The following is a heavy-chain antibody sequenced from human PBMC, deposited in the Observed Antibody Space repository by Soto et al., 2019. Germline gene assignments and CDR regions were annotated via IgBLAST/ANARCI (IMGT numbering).Heavy chain of an antibody. CDR1: GFTFTSSA. CDR2: IVVGSGNT. J-gene: IGHJ6*03. Sequence: SVKVSCKASGFTFTSSAMQWVRQARGQRLEWIGWIVVGSGNTNYAQKFQERVTITRDMSTSTAYMELSSLRSEDTAVYYCASCTSCYWYYYYYMDGWGKGTTVTVAS. D-gene: IGHD2-2*01. CDR3: ASCTSCYWYYYYYMDG. V-gene: IGHV1-58*02.